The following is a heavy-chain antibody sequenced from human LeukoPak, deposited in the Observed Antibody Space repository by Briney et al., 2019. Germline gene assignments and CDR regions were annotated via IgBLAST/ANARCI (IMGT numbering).Heavy chain of an antibody. V-gene: IGHV3-30-3*01. D-gene: IGHD1-26*01. CDR2: ISYDGSNK. J-gene: IGHJ4*02. Sequence: GRSLRLSCAASGFTFSSYAMHWVRQAPGKGLEWVAVISYDGSNKYYADSVKGRFTISRDNSKNTLYLQMNSLRAEDTAVYYCARDSPYSGSYFLIDYWGQGTLVTVSS. CDR3: ARDSPYSGSYFLIDY. CDR1: GFTFSSYA.